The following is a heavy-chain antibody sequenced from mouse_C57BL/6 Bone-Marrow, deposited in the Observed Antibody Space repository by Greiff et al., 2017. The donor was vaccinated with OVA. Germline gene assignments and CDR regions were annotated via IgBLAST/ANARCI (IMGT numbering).Heavy chain of an antibody. CDR2: IDPSDSYT. J-gene: IGHJ2*01. Sequence: QVQLQQPGAELVKPGASVKLSCKASGYTFTSYWMQWVKQRPGQGLEWIGEIDPSDSYTNYNQKFKGKATLTVDTSSSTAYMQISSLTSEDSAVYYCARSIYYDYDVYYFDNWGQGTTLTVSS. V-gene: IGHV1-50*01. CDR3: ARSIYYDYDVYYFDN. D-gene: IGHD2-4*01. CDR1: GYTFTSYW.